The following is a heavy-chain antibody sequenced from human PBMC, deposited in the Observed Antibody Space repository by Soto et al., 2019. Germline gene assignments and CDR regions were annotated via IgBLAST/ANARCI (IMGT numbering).Heavy chain of an antibody. J-gene: IGHJ6*02. CDR2: IIPVLTIT. CDR1: GGSCSRYT. Sequence: QAQLVQSGAEVKKPGSAVRLACSTSGGSCSRYTLNWVRQAPGQGLAWLGRIIPVLTITDYAQKFRGRLTITAGKSSNTAYRERTSLRSDDTAVYYFAGRRYCGADGYTNYYFGMDVWGHGTTVIVSS. V-gene: IGHV1-69*02. CDR3: AGRRYCGADGYTNYYFGMDV. D-gene: IGHD2-21*02.